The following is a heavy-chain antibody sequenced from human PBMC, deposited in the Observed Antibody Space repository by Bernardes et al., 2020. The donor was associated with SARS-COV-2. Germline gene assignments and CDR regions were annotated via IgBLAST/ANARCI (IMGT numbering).Heavy chain of an antibody. CDR2: IYYSGRT. Sequence: SETLSLTCTVSGASINTGGYYWTWIRQHPGKGLEWIGYIYYSGRTYYNPSLKSRITISIDTSQNHFSLTLNSVTAADTAIYYCARVGWTVAGGSGDDHWGQGTLVTVSS. D-gene: IGHD6-19*01. V-gene: IGHV4-31*03. J-gene: IGHJ4*02. CDR3: ARVGWTVAGGSGDDH. CDR1: GASINTGGYY.